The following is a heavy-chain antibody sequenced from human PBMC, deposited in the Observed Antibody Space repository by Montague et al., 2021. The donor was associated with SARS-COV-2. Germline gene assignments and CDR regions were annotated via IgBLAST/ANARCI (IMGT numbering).Heavy chain of an antibody. D-gene: IGHD3-10*01. Sequence: SLRLSCAASGFTFSSYSINWVRQAPGKGLEWVSSISKISDYIYYADSVKGRFTISRDKAKNSLYLQMNSLRAEDTAVYYCARPSRASGAWFGMDVWGQGTMVTVSS. CDR3: ARPSRASGAWFGMDV. CDR1: GFTFSSYS. CDR2: ISKISDYI. J-gene: IGHJ6*02. V-gene: IGHV3-21*01.